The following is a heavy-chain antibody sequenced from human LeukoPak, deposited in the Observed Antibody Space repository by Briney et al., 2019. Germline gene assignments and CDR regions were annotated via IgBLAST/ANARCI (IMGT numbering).Heavy chain of an antibody. CDR3: ARNDGLYYYYYYYMDV. Sequence: ASVKVSCKASGYTFTGYYMHWVRQAPGQGLEWMGWINPNSGGTNYAQKFQGRVTMTRDTSISTAYMELSRLRSDDTAVYYCARNDGLYYYYYYYMDVWGKGTTVTVSS. CDR1: GYTFTGYY. V-gene: IGHV1-2*02. J-gene: IGHJ6*03. CDR2: INPNSGGT. D-gene: IGHD2-2*01.